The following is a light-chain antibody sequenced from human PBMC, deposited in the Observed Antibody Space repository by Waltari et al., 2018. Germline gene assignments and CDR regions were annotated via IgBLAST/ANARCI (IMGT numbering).Light chain of an antibody. J-gene: IGKJ3*01. CDR1: QSVSRY. Sequence: EIVLTQSPVTLSLSPGERATLSCRASQSVSRYLAWYQQKPGQAPRPLIYATFSRASGIPARFIGSGSGTDFTLTISSLEPEDFAVYYCLHRSNWPPLFTFGPGTKVDIK. V-gene: IGKV3-11*01. CDR3: LHRSNWPPLFT. CDR2: ATF.